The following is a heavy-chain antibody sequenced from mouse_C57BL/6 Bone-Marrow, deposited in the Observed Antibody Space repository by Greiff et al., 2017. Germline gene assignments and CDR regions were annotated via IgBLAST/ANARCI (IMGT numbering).Heavy chain of an antibody. Sequence: QVQLQQSGAELVRPGTSVKLSCKASGYTFPSYWMHWVKQRPGQGLEWIGVIDPSDSYTNYNQKFKGKATLTVDTSSSTAYMQLSSLTSEDSAVYYCARGGYYGSSYYWGQGTTLTVSS. CDR3: ARGGYYGSSYY. J-gene: IGHJ2*01. CDR1: GYTFPSYW. V-gene: IGHV1-59*01. CDR2: IDPSDSYT. D-gene: IGHD1-1*01.